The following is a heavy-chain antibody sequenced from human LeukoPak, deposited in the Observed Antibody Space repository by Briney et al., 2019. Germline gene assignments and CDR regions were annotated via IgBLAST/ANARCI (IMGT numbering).Heavy chain of an antibody. CDR2: FDPEDGET. CDR3: ATGLTMVRGRLPRYYYYYYGMDV. D-gene: IGHD3-10*01. V-gene: IGHV1-24*01. CDR1: GYTLTELS. Sequence: ASVKVSCKVSGYTLTELSMHWVRQAPGKGLEWMGGFDPEDGETIYAQKFQGRVTMTEDTSTDTAYMGLSSLRSEDTAVYYCATGLTMVRGRLPRYYYYYYGMDVWGQGTTVTVSS. J-gene: IGHJ6*02.